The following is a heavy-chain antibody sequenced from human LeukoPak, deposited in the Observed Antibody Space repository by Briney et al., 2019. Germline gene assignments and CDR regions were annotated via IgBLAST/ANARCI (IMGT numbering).Heavy chain of an antibody. Sequence: GGSLRLSCAASGFTFRNHGMHWVRQAPGKGLEWVAFIRHDGSNTYYADSVKGRFIISRDNSKNTLYVQMNSLRAEDTAVYYCARDDDYGAFDPWGQGTLVTVSS. V-gene: IGHV3-30*02. CDR2: IRHDGSNT. D-gene: IGHD4-17*01. J-gene: IGHJ5*02. CDR1: GFTFRNHG. CDR3: ARDDDYGAFDP.